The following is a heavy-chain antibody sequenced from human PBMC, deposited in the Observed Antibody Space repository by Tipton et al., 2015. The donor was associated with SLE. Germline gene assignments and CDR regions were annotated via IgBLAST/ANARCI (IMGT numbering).Heavy chain of an antibody. V-gene: IGHV4-30-4*01. CDR3: ARGGYYYYYTDV. J-gene: IGHJ6*03. Sequence: TLSLTCTVSGGSISSGDYYWSWIRQPPGKGLEWIGYIYYSGSTYYNPSLKSRVTISVDTSKNQFSLKLSSVTAADTAVYYCARGGYYYYYTDVWGKGTTVTVSS. CDR2: IYYSGST. CDR1: GGSISSGDYY.